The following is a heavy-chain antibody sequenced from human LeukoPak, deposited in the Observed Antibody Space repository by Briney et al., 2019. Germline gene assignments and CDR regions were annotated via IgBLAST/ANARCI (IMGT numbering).Heavy chain of an antibody. CDR2: IWYDGSNK. Sequence: GGSLRLSCAASGFTFSSYGMHWVRQAPGKGLEWVAVIWYDGSNKYYADSVKGRFTISRDNSKNTLYLQMNSLRAEDTAVYYCARDYGDYGLTEIDYWGXGTLVTVSS. CDR1: GFTFSSYG. CDR3: ARDYGDYGLTEIDY. V-gene: IGHV3-33*01. J-gene: IGHJ4*02. D-gene: IGHD4-17*01.